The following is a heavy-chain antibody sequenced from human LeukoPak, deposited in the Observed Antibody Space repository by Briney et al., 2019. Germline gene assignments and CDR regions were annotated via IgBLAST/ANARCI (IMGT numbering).Heavy chain of an antibody. CDR2: ISYDGSNK. V-gene: IGHV3-30*04. D-gene: IGHD3-16*01. J-gene: IGHJ6*03. CDR1: GFTFSSYA. CDR3: AKDQTLTYYYYYMDV. Sequence: GGSLRLSCAASGFTFSSYAMHWVRQAPGKGLEWVAVISYDGSNKYYADSVKGRFTISRDNSKNTLYLQMNSLRAEDTAVYYCAKDQTLTYYYYYMDVWGKGTTVTISS.